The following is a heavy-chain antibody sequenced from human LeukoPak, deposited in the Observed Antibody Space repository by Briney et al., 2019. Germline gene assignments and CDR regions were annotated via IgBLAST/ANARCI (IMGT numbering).Heavy chain of an antibody. D-gene: IGHD4-23*01. V-gene: IGHV4-38-2*02. Sequence: SETLSLTCTVSGYSISSISSTYYWGWVRQSPGKGLEWIGSIYQSGSTYYNPSLQSRVTISIDTSKNQFSLKLSSVTAADTAVYYCARLRVQNYGGNWGFDYWGQGTLVTVSS. CDR3: ARLRVQNYGGNWGFDY. CDR2: IYQSGST. CDR1: GYSISSISSTYY. J-gene: IGHJ4*02.